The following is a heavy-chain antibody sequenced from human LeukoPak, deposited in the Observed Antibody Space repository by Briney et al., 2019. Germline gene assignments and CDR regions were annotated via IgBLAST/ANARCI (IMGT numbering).Heavy chain of an antibody. V-gene: IGHV3-74*01. CDR1: GFSFSRYW. Sequence: GGSLRLSCAASGFSFSRYWMHWVRQAPGKGLVWVSRINSDGSRTSYADSVKGRFTISRDNAKNTLYLHMSSLRAEDTAVYYCAREGGNYDDAFDIWGQGTMVTVSS. CDR2: INSDGSRT. CDR3: AREGGNYDDAFDI. J-gene: IGHJ3*02. D-gene: IGHD4-11*01.